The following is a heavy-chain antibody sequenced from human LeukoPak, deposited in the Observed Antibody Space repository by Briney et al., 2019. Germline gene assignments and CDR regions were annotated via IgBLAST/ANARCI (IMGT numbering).Heavy chain of an antibody. CDR2: TNPNSGGT. CDR3: ATSDYSSSSEYYFDY. J-gene: IGHJ4*02. D-gene: IGHD6-6*01. Sequence: ASVKVSCKASGYTFTGYYMHWVRQAPGQGLEWMGRTNPNSGGTNYAQKFQGRVTMTRDTSISTAYMELSRLRSDDTAVYYCATSDYSSSSEYYFDYWGQGTLVTVSS. CDR1: GYTFTGYY. V-gene: IGHV1-2*06.